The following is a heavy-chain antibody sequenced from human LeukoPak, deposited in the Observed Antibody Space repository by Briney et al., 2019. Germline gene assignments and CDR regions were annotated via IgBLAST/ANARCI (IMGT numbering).Heavy chain of an antibody. D-gene: IGHD3-22*01. Sequence: GGSLRLSCAASGFTFSSYAMSWVRQAPGKGLEWVSAISGSGGSTYYADSVKGRFTISRDNSKNTLYLQMNSLRAEDTAVYHCAKAVGNYYDSSGFQHWGQGTLVTVSS. CDR1: GFTFSSYA. CDR2: ISGSGGST. V-gene: IGHV3-23*01. J-gene: IGHJ1*01. CDR3: AKAVGNYYDSSGFQH.